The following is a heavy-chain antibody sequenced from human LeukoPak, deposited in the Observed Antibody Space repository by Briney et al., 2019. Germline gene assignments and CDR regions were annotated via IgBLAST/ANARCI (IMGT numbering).Heavy chain of an antibody. CDR3: ARVQGLYCSSTSCWGAFDI. CDR1: GFTFSSYS. V-gene: IGHV3-21*01. J-gene: IGHJ3*02. CDR2: ISSSSSYI. Sequence: AGGSLRLSCAASGFTFSSYSMNWVRQAPGKGLEWVSSISSSSSYIYYADSVKGRFTISRDNAKNSLYLQMNSLRAEDTAVYYCARVQGLYCSSTSCWGAFDIWGQGTMVTVSS. D-gene: IGHD2-2*01.